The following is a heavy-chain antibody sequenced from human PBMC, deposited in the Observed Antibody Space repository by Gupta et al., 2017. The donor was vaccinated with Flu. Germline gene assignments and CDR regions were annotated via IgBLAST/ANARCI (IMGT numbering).Heavy chain of an antibody. D-gene: IGHD6-6*01. CDR3: ASLDTPARLNHYYYYMDV. Sequence: SWVRQAPEQGLEWMGGIIPIFGTANYAQKFQGRVTITADESTSTAYMELSSLRSEETAVYYCASLDTPARLNHYYYYMDVWGKGTTVTVSS. V-gene: IGHV1-69*01. CDR2: IIPIFGTA. J-gene: IGHJ6*03.